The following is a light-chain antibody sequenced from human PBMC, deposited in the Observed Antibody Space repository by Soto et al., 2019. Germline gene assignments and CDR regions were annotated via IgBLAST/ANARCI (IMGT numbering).Light chain of an antibody. CDR3: PQYHNWPPSWT. V-gene: IGKV3-15*01. Sequence: EIVMTQSPATLSVSPGERATLSCRASQSVSSNLAWYQQKPGQAPRLLIYYASTRATGIPARLSGSGSGTEFTLTISSLQSEDFAVYYCPQYHNWPPSWTFGQGTKVDIK. CDR1: QSVSSN. J-gene: IGKJ1*01. CDR2: YAS.